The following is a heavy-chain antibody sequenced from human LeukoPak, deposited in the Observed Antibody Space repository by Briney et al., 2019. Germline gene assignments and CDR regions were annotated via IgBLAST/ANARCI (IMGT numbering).Heavy chain of an antibody. Sequence: ASVKVSCKASGYTFTSYYMHWVRQAPGQGLEWMGIINPSGGSTSYAQKFQGRATMTRDMSTSTVYMELSSLRSEDTAVYYCARAGFSLPYYFDYWGQGTLVTVSS. D-gene: IGHD7-27*01. CDR3: ARAGFSLPYYFDY. V-gene: IGHV1-46*01. CDR2: INPSGGST. CDR1: GYTFTSYY. J-gene: IGHJ4*02.